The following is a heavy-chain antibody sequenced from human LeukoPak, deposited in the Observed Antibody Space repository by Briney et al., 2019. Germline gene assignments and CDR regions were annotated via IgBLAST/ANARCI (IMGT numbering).Heavy chain of an antibody. J-gene: IGHJ6*04. Sequence: PGGSLRLSCAASGFTFSSYSMNWVRQAPGKGLDWVSSISSSSSYIYYADSVKGRFTISRDNAKNSLYLQMNSLRAEDTAVYYCARVQRYCSGGSCYDYYYYGMDVWGKGTTVTVSS. V-gene: IGHV3-21*01. CDR1: GFTFSSYS. CDR2: ISSSSSYI. D-gene: IGHD2-15*01. CDR3: ARVQRYCSGGSCYDYYYYGMDV.